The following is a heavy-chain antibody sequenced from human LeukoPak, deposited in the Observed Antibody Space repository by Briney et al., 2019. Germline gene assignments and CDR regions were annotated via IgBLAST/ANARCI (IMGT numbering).Heavy chain of an antibody. CDR1: GYSISSGYY. Sequence: PLETLSLTCTVSGYSISSGYYWGWIRQPPGKGLEWIGSIYHSGSTYYNPSLKSRVTISVDTSKNQFSLKLSSVTAADTAVYYCARDRGPAAAIFDYWGQGTLVTVSS. J-gene: IGHJ4*02. CDR2: IYHSGST. D-gene: IGHD2-2*01. V-gene: IGHV4-38-2*02. CDR3: ARDRGPAAAIFDY.